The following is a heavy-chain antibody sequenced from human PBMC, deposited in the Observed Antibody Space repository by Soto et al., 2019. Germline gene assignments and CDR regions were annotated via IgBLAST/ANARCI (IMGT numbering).Heavy chain of an antibody. Sequence: SQGLSLTCAISGDSVSSNSAAWNWIRQCPSRGLEWLGRTYYRSKWYNDYAVSVKSRITINPATSKNQFSLKLNSVTPEDTAVYFCARIAGIGPFDIWRQGTMVTVSS. CDR3: ARIAGIGPFDI. D-gene: IGHD2-15*01. CDR2: TYYRSKWYN. J-gene: IGHJ3*02. V-gene: IGHV6-1*01. CDR1: GDSVSSNSAA.